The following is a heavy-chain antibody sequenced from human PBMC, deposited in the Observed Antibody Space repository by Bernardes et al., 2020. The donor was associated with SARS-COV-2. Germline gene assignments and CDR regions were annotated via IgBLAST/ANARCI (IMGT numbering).Heavy chain of an antibody. Sequence: VKVSCKVSGHIFTELSMQWVRQTPGKGLEWMGSFDPEDGETIYAQKFQGRVTMTEDTSTETAYMELSSLRSDDTAVYYCATDRGYCSSTSLCAFDSWGQGTLVTVSS. D-gene: IGHD2-2*01. CDR2: FDPEDGET. J-gene: IGHJ4*02. CDR3: ATDRGYCSSTSLCAFDS. V-gene: IGHV1-24*01. CDR1: GHIFTELS.